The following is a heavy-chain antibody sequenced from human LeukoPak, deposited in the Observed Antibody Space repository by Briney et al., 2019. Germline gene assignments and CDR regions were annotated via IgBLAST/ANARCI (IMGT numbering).Heavy chain of an antibody. V-gene: IGHV4-34*01. CDR2: INHSGST. CDR3: ARGVRGRGFDY. D-gene: IGHD3-10*01. J-gene: IGHJ4*02. CDR1: GGSFRGYY. Sequence: SETLSLTCAVYGGSFRGYYWSWIRQPPGKGLEWIGEINHSGSTNYNPSLKSRVAISVDTSKNQFSLKLSSVTAADTAVYYCARGVRGRGFDYWGQGTLVTVSS.